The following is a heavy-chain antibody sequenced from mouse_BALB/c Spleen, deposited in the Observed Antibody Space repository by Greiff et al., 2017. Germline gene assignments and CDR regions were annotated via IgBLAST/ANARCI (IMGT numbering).Heavy chain of an antibody. CDR1: GFTFSSFG. Sequence: EVKLVESGGGLVQPGGSRKLSCAASGFTFSSFGMHWVRQAPEKGLEWVAYICSGSSTIYYADTVKGRFTISRDNPKNTLFLQMTSLRSEDTAMYYCARQRYDVFAYWGQGTLVTVSA. D-gene: IGHD2-14*01. CDR2: ICSGSSTI. J-gene: IGHJ3*01. CDR3: ARQRYDVFAY. V-gene: IGHV5-17*02.